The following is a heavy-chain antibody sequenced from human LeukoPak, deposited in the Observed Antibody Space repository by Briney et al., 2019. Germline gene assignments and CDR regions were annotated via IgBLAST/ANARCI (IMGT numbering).Heavy chain of an antibody. CDR1: GGSISSGDYY. CDR2: IYYSGST. CDR3: ARGADGYNPQGRFDP. Sequence: SSETLSLTCTVSGGSISSGDYYWSWIRQPPGKGLEWIGYIYYSGSTYYNPSLKSRATISVDTSKNQFSLKLSSVTAADTAVYYCARGADGYNPQGRFDPWGQGTLVTVSS. D-gene: IGHD5-24*01. V-gene: IGHV4-30-4*01. J-gene: IGHJ5*02.